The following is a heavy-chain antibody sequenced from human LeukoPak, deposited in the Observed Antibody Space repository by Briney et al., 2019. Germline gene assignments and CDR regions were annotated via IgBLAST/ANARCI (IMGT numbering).Heavy chain of an antibody. D-gene: IGHD7-27*01. J-gene: IGHJ5*02. V-gene: IGHV4-59*01. CDR2: VYSSGST. CDR3: ARDDTVGILDL. CDR1: GASMRTFS. Sequence: RASETLSLTCSVSGASMRTFSWTWIRQSPGKQLEWIGYVYSSGSTNYNPSLKSRVTLSIDLSRNQFSLNLNSVTSADTALYFCARDDTVGILDLWGQGILVTVSS.